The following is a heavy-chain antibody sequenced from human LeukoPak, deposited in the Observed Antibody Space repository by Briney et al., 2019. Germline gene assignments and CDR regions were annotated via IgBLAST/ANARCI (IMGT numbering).Heavy chain of an antibody. V-gene: IGHV3-33*08. CDR3: ARDLGYIDY. CDR1: GFTFSSYW. Sequence: GGSLRLSCAASGFTFSSYWMHWVRQAPGKGLEWVAVIWYDGSNKYYADSVKGRFTISRDNSKNTLYLQMNSLRVEDTAVYYCARDLGYIDYWGQGTLVTVSS. J-gene: IGHJ4*02. D-gene: IGHD7-27*01. CDR2: IWYDGSNK.